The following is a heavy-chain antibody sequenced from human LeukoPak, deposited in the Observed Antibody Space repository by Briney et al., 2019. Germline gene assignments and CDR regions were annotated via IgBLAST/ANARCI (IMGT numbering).Heavy chain of an antibody. V-gene: IGHV3-30*01. CDR2: ISYDGSNG. Sequence: GGSLRPSCAASGFTFNNYAMHWVRQAPGKGLEWVSLISYDGSNGYYGDSVKGRFTISRDNSQLYLQIHRLRPEDTALYYCARDAIARGSGRFLGYWGQGTLVTVSS. J-gene: IGHJ4*02. CDR3: ARDAIARGSGRFLGY. D-gene: IGHD1-26*01. CDR1: GFTFNNYA.